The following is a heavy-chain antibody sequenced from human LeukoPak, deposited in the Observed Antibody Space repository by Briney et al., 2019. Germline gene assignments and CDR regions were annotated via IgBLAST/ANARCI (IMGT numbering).Heavy chain of an antibody. Sequence: GGSLRLSCAASGFTFSSYAMSWVRQAPGKGLEWVSAISGSGGSTYYADSVKGRFTISRDSSKNTLYLQMNSLRAEDTAVYYCAKVSAGTLVADYWGQGTLVTVSS. CDR1: GFTFSSYA. J-gene: IGHJ4*02. D-gene: IGHD6-13*01. CDR2: ISGSGGST. V-gene: IGHV3-23*01. CDR3: AKVSAGTLVADY.